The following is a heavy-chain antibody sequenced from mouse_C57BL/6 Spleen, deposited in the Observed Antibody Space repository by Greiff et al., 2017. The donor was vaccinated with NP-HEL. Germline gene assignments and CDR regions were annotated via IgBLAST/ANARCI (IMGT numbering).Heavy chain of an antibody. CDR3: ARQDDYDPSFAY. J-gene: IGHJ3*01. CDR2: ISNLAYSI. D-gene: IGHD2-4*01. V-gene: IGHV5-15*01. CDR1: GFTFSDYG. Sequence: EVKLVESGGGLVQPGGSLKLSCAASGFTFSDYGMAWVRQAPRKGPEWVAFISNLAYSIYYADTVTGRFTISRENAKNTLYLEMSRLRSEDTAMYYCARQDDYDPSFAYWGQGTLVTVSA.